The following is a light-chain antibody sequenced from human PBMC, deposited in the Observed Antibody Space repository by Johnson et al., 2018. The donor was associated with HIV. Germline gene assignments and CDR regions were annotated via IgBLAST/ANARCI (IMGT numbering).Light chain of an antibody. Sequence: HSVLTQPPSVSAAPGQKVTISCSGSSSNIGNNYVSWYQQLPGTAPKLLIYEDNKRPSGIPDRFSGSKSGTSATLGITGLQTGDEADYYCGTWDGSLSVLFGTGTKVTIL. CDR2: EDN. CDR1: SSNIGNNY. J-gene: IGLJ1*01. CDR3: GTWDGSLSVL. V-gene: IGLV1-51*02.